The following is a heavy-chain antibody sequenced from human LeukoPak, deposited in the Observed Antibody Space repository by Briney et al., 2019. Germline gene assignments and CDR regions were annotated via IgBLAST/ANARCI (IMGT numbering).Heavy chain of an antibody. J-gene: IGHJ4*02. D-gene: IGHD5-12*01. CDR1: GFTFSSYA. CDR3: AKPYSGWTSFDY. Sequence: AGGSLRLSCAASGFTFSSYAMHWVRQAPGKGLEWVAVISYDGSNKYYADSVKGRFTISRDNSKNTLYLQMNSLRAEDTVVYYCAKPYSGWTSFDYWGQGTLVTVSS. CDR2: ISYDGSNK. V-gene: IGHV3-30-3*02.